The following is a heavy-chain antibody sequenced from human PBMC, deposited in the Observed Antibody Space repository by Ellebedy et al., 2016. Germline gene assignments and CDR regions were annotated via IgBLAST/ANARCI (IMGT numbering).Heavy chain of an antibody. D-gene: IGHD3-10*01. CDR1: GYSFTSYW. J-gene: IGHJ4*02. CDR3: ATGTHRFGELSEVDY. Sequence: GESLKISCKGSGYSFTSYWIGWVRQMPGKGLEWMGIIYPGDSDTRYSPSFQGHVTISADKSISTAYLQWSSLKASDTAMYYCATGTHRFGELSEVDYWGQGTLVTVSS. CDR2: IYPGDSDT. V-gene: IGHV5-51*01.